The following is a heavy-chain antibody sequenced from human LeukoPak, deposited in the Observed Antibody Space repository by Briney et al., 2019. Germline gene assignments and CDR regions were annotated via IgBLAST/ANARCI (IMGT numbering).Heavy chain of an antibody. CDR1: GGSISSGGYY. Sequence: PSQTLSLTCTVSGGSISSGGYYWSWIRQYPGKGLEWIGYIYYSGSTYYNPSLKSRVTISVDTSKNQFSLKLSSVTAADTAVYYCARGAILTGLDYWGQGTLVTVSS. CDR3: ARGAILTGLDY. V-gene: IGHV4-31*03. D-gene: IGHD3-9*01. CDR2: IYYSGST. J-gene: IGHJ4*02.